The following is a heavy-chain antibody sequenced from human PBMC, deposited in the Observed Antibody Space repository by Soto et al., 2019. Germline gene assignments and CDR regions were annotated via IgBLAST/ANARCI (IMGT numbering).Heavy chain of an antibody. CDR3: ARTSAAGKYYYGMDV. J-gene: IGHJ6*02. CDR1: GYSFTGYW. CDR2: IDPSDSYT. Sequence: GESLKISCKGSGYSFTGYWISWVRQMPGKGLEWMGRIDPSDSYTNYSPSFQGHVTISADKSISTAYLQWSSLKASDTAMYYCARTSAAGKYYYGMDVWGQGTTVHRLL. D-gene: IGHD6-13*01. V-gene: IGHV5-10-1*01.